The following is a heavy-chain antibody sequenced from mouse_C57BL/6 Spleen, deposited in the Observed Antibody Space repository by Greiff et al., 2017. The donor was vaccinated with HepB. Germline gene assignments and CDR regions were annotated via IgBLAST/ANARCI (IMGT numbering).Heavy chain of an antibody. D-gene: IGHD1-2*01. CDR3: ARSPITTAFDY. Sequence: EVKLMESGGGLEKPGGSLKLSCAASGFTFSDYGMHWVRQAPEKGLEWVAYISSGSSTIYYADTVKGRFTISRDNAKNTLFLQMTSLRSEDTAMYYCARSPITTAFDYWGQGTTLTVSS. V-gene: IGHV5-17*01. CDR2: ISSGSSTI. CDR1: GFTFSDYG. J-gene: IGHJ2*01.